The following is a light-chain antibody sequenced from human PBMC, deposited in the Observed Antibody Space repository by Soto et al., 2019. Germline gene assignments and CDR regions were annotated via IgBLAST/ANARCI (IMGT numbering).Light chain of an antibody. CDR1: QDIDNF. V-gene: IGKV1-16*02. Sequence: DIQMTQSPSSLSASVGDRVTITCRASQDIDNFLVWFQQKPGKAPKSLIYDATSLQSGVPSKFSGSGSGTDFTLTISSLQPEDFATYYCQQYKNYPLTFGGGTKVEI. CDR3: QQYKNYPLT. J-gene: IGKJ4*01. CDR2: DAT.